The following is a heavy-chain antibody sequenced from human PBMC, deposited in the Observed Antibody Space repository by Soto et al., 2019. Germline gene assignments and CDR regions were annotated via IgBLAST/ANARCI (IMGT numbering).Heavy chain of an antibody. V-gene: IGHV1-69*10. CDR1: GDNFKINV. D-gene: IGHD3-10*01. CDR2: TIPALGKT. Sequence: SVKVSCKASGDNFKINVFTWVRQAPGQGLEWMGGTIPALGKTHYIEKFQGRVTITVDDATRTVYMEVRDLTSEDTAIYYCARGPFRPSAMDVWGQGTTVTASS. J-gene: IGHJ6*02. CDR3: ARGPFRPSAMDV.